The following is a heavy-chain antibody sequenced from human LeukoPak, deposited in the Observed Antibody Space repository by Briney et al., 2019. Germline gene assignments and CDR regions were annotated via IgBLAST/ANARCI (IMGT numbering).Heavy chain of an antibody. CDR3: ARDQRRDYGDYFDN. V-gene: IGHV4-61*08. CDR1: GGSISSGGYY. J-gene: IGHJ4*02. D-gene: IGHD3-16*01. CDR2: THYSGST. Sequence: SQTLSLTCTVSGGSISSGGYYWSWIRQSPGKGLEWIGYTHYSGSTSYNPSLTSRVTISLDTSKNQFYLKLSSVTASDTAFYYCARDQRRDYGDYFDNWGQGTQVTVSS.